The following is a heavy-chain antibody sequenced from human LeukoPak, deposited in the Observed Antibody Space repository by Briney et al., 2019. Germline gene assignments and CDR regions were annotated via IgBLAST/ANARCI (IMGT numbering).Heavy chain of an antibody. V-gene: IGHV3-7*01. J-gene: IGHJ5*02. CDR1: GFTFSSYW. Sequence: GGSLRLSCAASGFTFSSYWMSWVRQAPGKGLEWVANIKQDGSEKYYVDSVKGRFTISRDNAKNSLYLQMNSLRAEDTAVYYCAGSCYFDWFDPRGQGTLVTVSS. CDR2: IKQDGSEK. D-gene: IGHD2-15*01. CDR3: AGSCYFDWFDP.